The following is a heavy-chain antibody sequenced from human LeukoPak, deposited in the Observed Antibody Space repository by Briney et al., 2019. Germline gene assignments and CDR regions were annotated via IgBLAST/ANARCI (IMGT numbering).Heavy chain of an antibody. Sequence: EASVKVSCKASGYTFTSYYMHWVRHAPGQGLEWMGIINPSGGSTSYAQKFQGRVTMTRDMSTSTVYMELSSLRSEDTAVYYCARDKRNYDILTGSASNYFDYWGQGTLVTVSS. J-gene: IGHJ4*02. CDR2: INPSGGST. V-gene: IGHV1-46*01. D-gene: IGHD3-9*01. CDR3: ARDKRNYDILTGSASNYFDY. CDR1: GYTFTSYY.